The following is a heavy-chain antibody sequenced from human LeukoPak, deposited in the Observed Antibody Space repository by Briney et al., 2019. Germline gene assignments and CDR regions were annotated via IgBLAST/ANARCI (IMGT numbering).Heavy chain of an antibody. V-gene: IGHV4-34*01. CDR1: GGSFSGYY. D-gene: IGHD3-3*01. J-gene: IGHJ6*02. CDR3: ARGRILRFLEWSHSYHYYGMDV. Sequence: PSETLSLTCAVYGGSFSGYYWSWIRQPPGKGLEWIGEINHSGSTNYNPSLKSRVTISVDTSKNQFSLKLSSVTAADTAVYYCARGRILRFLEWSHSYHYYGMDVWGQGTTVTVSS. CDR2: INHSGST.